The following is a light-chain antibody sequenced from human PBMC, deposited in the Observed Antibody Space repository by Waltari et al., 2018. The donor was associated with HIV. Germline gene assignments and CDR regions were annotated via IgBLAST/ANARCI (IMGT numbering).Light chain of an antibody. CDR3: YSTDSRVDQRGV. CDR1: ALPTKY. V-gene: IGLV3-10*01. CDR2: DDT. J-gene: IGLJ3*02. Sequence: SYELTQPPSVSVSPGQTARITCSGDALPTKYAYWYQQRSGQAPVLVIYDDTKRPSGIPERCCGAGSGTVATLAISGAQVEEEADYEGYSTDSRVDQRGVFGVGTKVAVL.